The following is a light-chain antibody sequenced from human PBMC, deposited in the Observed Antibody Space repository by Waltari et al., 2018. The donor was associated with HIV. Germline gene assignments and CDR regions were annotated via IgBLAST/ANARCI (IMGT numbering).Light chain of an antibody. Sequence: SYELTQPLSVSVALGQTARITCGGNNIGSKNVNWYQHKPGLAPVLVIYRDSNRPSGIRARVSASSSGTTATLTISRAQAGDEADYYCQVWDSSTGVFGGGTKLTFL. CDR1: NIGSKN. CDR3: QVWDSSTGV. CDR2: RDS. V-gene: IGLV3-9*01. J-gene: IGLJ2*01.